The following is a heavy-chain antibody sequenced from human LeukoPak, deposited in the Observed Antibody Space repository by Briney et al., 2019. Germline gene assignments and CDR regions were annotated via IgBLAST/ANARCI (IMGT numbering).Heavy chain of an antibody. Sequence: GGSLRLSCAASGFTFSGYSMNWVRQGPGTGLEWVSFISSSSSYIYYADSVKGRFTISRDNAKNSLYLQMNSLRAEDTAVYYCARDPLPDMVATSTYPYFDYWGQGTLVTVSS. D-gene: IGHD5-12*01. CDR1: GFTFSGYS. J-gene: IGHJ4*02. CDR3: ARDPLPDMVATSTYPYFDY. CDR2: ISSSSSYI. V-gene: IGHV3-21*01.